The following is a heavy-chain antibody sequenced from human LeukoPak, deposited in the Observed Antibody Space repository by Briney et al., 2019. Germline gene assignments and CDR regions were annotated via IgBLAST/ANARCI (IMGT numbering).Heavy chain of an antibody. J-gene: IGHJ5*02. V-gene: IGHV3-74*01. Sequence: GGSLRLSCAASGFTFSSDWMHWVRQAPGKGLVWVSRINTDGSSTTYADSVKGRFTISRDNAKNTLYLQMNSLRAEDTAVYYCASGGEIQGLICISWGQGTLVTVSS. CDR2: INTDGSST. CDR1: GFTFSSDW. CDR3: ASGGEIQGLICIS. D-gene: IGHD3-16*02.